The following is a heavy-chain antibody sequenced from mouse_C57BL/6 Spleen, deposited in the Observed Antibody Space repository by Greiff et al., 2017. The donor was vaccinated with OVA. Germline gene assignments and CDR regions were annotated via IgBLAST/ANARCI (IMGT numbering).Heavy chain of an antibody. D-gene: IGHD2-4*01. CDR3: ARSYYDYDYYAMDY. CDR1: GYAFSSSW. Sequence: QVQLQQSGPELVKPGASVKISCKAPGYAFSSSWMNWVKQRPGKGLEWIGRIYPGDGDTNYNGKFKGKATLTADKSSSTAYMQLSSLTSEDSAVYFCARSYYDYDYYAMDYWGQGTSVTVSS. V-gene: IGHV1-82*01. J-gene: IGHJ4*01. CDR2: IYPGDGDT.